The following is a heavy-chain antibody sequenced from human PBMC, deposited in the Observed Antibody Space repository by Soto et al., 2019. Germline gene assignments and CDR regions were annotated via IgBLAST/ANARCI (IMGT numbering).Heavy chain of an antibody. V-gene: IGHV1-46*01. D-gene: IGHD6-13*01. CDR1: GYTFTNYY. CDR2: INPASGST. CDR3: ARDLAAGDH. J-gene: IGHJ4*02. Sequence: QVQLVQSGAEVKKPGASVKLSCRTSGYTFTNYYINWVRQAPGQGLEWLAIINPASGSTNYAQDFQGRVTLTMDTSTTPVYMELSGLRAEDSAIFYCARDLAAGDHWGQGNLVTVSS.